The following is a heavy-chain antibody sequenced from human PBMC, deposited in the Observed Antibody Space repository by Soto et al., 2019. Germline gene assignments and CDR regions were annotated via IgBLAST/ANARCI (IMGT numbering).Heavy chain of an antibody. Sequence: TLSLTCTVSGGSISSGDYYWRWIRQPPGKGLEWIGYIYYSGSTYYNPSLKSRVTISVDTSKNQFSLKLSSVTAADTAVYYCARDLGYCSGGSCYSVGMDVWGQGTTVTVSS. D-gene: IGHD2-15*01. CDR2: IYYSGST. CDR3: ARDLGYCSGGSCYSVGMDV. CDR1: GGSISSGDYY. J-gene: IGHJ6*02. V-gene: IGHV4-30-4*01.